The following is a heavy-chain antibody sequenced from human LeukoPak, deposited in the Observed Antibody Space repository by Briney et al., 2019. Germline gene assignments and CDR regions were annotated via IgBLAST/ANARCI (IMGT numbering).Heavy chain of an antibody. J-gene: IGHJ5*02. CDR3: ARGRGYSYAFDP. CDR1: GGSISTYY. Sequence: SETLSLTCTVSGGSISTYYWSWIRQPPGKGLEWIGYIYYSGSINYNPSLKSRVTISVDTSKNQFSLKLNSVTAADTAVYYCARGRGYSYAFDPWGQGTLVTVSS. V-gene: IGHV4-59*12. D-gene: IGHD5-18*01. CDR2: IYYSGSI.